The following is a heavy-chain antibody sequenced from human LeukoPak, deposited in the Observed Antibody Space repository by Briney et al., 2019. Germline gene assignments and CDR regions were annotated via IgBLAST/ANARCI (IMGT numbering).Heavy chain of an antibody. Sequence: ASVKVSCKASGYTFTSYGISWVRQAPGQGLEWMGWISAYNGNTNYAQKFQGRVTITRNTSISTAYMELSSLRSEDTAVYYCARGLDIVVVPAANNYYYYYYMDVWGKGTTVTVSS. CDR1: GYTFTSYG. D-gene: IGHD2-2*03. V-gene: IGHV1-18*01. CDR2: ISAYNGNT. J-gene: IGHJ6*03. CDR3: ARGLDIVVVPAANNYYYYYYMDV.